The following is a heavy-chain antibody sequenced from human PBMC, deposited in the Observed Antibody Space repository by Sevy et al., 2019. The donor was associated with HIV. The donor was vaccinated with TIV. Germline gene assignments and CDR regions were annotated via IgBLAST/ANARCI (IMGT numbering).Heavy chain of an antibody. D-gene: IGHD6-19*01. Sequence: GGSLRLSCAASGFTLTTNTMNWVRQAPGKGLEWVSSISSSSSYIYYADSVKGRFTISRVNAKNSLYLQMNSLRAEDTAVYYCGGDPISGWNDYWGQGTLVTVSS. CDR2: ISSSSSYI. CDR1: GFTLTTNT. J-gene: IGHJ4*02. CDR3: GGDPISGWNDY. V-gene: IGHV3-21*01.